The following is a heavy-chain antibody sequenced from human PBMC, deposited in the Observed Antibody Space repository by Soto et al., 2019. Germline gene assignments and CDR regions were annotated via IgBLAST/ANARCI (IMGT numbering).Heavy chain of an antibody. V-gene: IGHV4-39*02. CDR2: IHYSGRV. CDR3: AITPGIEVAGPDY. J-gene: IGHJ4*02. D-gene: IGHD6-19*01. CDR1: GGSIGGSAYH. Sequence: QLRLQESGPGLVKPSETLSLTCTVSGGSIGGSAYHWGWIRQPPGNGLEWIGSIHYSGRVYYNESLLGRVTILVDTSTNRFSLSLDSVTAADTAVYYCAITPGIEVAGPDYCGQGTLVPVSS.